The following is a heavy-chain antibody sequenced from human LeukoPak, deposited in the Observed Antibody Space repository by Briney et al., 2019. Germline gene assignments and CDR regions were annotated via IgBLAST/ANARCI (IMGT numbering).Heavy chain of an antibody. Sequence: GGSLRLSCAASGFTFSHYSINWVRQPPGKGLEEVSYISSISSTIYYTDSVKGRFTISRDNAKNSLYLQMNGLRAEDTAVYSCARGLYGSGKYYFDYWGQGTLVTVSS. CDR1: GFTFSHYS. V-gene: IGHV3-48*01. J-gene: IGHJ4*02. D-gene: IGHD3-10*01. CDR2: ISSISSTI. CDR3: ARGLYGSGKYYFDY.